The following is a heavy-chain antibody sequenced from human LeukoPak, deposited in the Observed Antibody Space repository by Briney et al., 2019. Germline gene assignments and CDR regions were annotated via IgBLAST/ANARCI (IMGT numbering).Heavy chain of an antibody. V-gene: IGHV3-48*03. CDR1: GFTFSSYE. CDR2: ITSSGSIT. Sequence: GGSLRLSCAASGFTFSSYEMNWVRQAPGKGLEWVSDITSSGSITFYADSVKGRFTISRDNAKKSLYLHMNSLRAEDTAVYYCARAGLPVGIAAAVWVPPDYYYYMDVWGKGTTVTVSS. J-gene: IGHJ6*03. CDR3: ARAGLPVGIAAAVWVPPDYYYYMDV. D-gene: IGHD6-13*01.